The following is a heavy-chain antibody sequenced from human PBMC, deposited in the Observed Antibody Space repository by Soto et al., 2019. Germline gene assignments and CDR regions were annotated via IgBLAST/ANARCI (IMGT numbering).Heavy chain of an antibody. CDR3: ARARGVRGVRGYYYYYYMDV. V-gene: IGHV3-53*04. CDR2: IYSGGST. Sequence: GGSLRLSCAASGFTVSSNYMSWVRQAPGKGLEWVSVIYSGGSTYYADSVKGRFTISRHNSKNTLYLQMNSLRAEDTAVYYCARARGVRGVRGYYYYYYMDVWGKGTTVTVSS. J-gene: IGHJ6*03. CDR1: GFTVSSNY. D-gene: IGHD3-10*01.